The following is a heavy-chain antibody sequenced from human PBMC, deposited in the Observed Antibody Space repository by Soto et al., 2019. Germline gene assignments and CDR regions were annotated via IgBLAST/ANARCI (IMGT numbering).Heavy chain of an antibody. V-gene: IGHV3-23*01. J-gene: IGHJ6*02. CDR1: GFTFSSYA. CDR2: ISGSGGST. CDR3: AKAYIEWPPTSYNYYYGMDV. D-gene: IGHD3-3*01. Sequence: EVQLLESGGGLVQPGGSLRLSCAASGFTFSSYAMSWVRQAPGKGLEWVSAISGSGGSTYYADSVKGRFTISRDNSKNTLYLQMNSLRAEDTAVYYCAKAYIEWPPTSYNYYYGMDVWGQGTTVTVSS.